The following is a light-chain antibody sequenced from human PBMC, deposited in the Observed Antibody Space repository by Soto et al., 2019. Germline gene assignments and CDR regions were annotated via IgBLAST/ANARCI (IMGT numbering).Light chain of an antibody. CDR1: QSVSTNY. CDR2: GAS. V-gene: IGKV3-20*01. CDR3: QQYGTSPLT. J-gene: IGKJ3*01. Sequence: EIVLTQSPGTLSLSPGERATLSCRASQSVSTNYLAWYQQKPGQAPRLLIYGASSRATGIPDRFSGSGSGTDFTLTISRLDPEDFAVYYCQQYGTSPLTFGRGTKVDIK.